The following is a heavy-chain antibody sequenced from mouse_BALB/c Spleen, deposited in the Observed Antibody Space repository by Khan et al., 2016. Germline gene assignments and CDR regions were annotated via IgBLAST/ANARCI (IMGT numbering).Heavy chain of an antibody. J-gene: IGHJ3*01. CDR2: ITSGGST. V-gene: IGHV5-6-5*01. Sequence: EVELVESGGGLVKPGGSLTLSCSASGYTFSSYAMSWVRQTPEKRLEWVASITSGGSTYYPASMKGRFTISRDSARHILYRQRSSLRSEDTAMYYCTRRDYERFVYWGQGTLVTVSA. D-gene: IGHD1-1*01. CDR3: TRRDYERFVY. CDR1: GYTFSSYA.